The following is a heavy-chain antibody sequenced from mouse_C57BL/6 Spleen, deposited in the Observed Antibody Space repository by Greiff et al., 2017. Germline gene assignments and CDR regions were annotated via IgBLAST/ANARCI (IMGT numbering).Heavy chain of an antibody. V-gene: IGHV1-54*01. D-gene: IGHD2-5*01. Sequence: QVQLQQSGAELVRPGPSVKVSCKASGYAFTNYLIEWVKQRPGQGLEWIGVINPGSGGTNYNEKFKGKATLTADKSSSTAYMQLSSLTSEDSAVYFCARGNSKDYWGQGTTLTVSS. J-gene: IGHJ2*01. CDR3: ARGNSKDY. CDR2: INPGSGGT. CDR1: GYAFTNYL.